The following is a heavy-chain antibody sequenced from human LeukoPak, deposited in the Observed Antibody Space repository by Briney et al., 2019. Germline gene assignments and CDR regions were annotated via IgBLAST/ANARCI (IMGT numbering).Heavy chain of an antibody. V-gene: IGHV1-46*01. D-gene: IGHD6-19*01. CDR1: GYTFTSYY. J-gene: IGHJ6*02. Sequence: GASVKVSCKASGYTFTSYYMHWVRQAPGQGLEWMGIINPSGGSTSYAQKFQGRVTMTRDTSTSTVYMELSSLRSEDTAVYYCARLAVATKSYYYYGMDVWGQGTTVTVSS. CDR2: INPSGGST. CDR3: ARLAVATKSYYYYGMDV.